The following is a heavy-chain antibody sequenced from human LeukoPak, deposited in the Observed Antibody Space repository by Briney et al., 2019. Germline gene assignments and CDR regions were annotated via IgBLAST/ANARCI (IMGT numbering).Heavy chain of an antibody. CDR1: GFTFSTYV. J-gene: IGHJ4*02. V-gene: IGHV3-64D*06. CDR2: ISSNGDNT. CDR3: VRGTGY. Sequence: GGSLRLSCSVSGFTFSTYVMLWVRQAPGKGLEYVSAISSNGDNTYYAVSVKGRFTISRDNSKNTLYLQMSSLRADDTAVYYCVRGTGYWGQGTLVTVSS.